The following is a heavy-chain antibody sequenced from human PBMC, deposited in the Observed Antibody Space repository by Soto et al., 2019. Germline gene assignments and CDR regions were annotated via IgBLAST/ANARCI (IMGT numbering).Heavy chain of an antibody. Sequence: QLQLQESGPGLVKPWETLSLICTVSGDSISSSNYFWRWIRQPPGKGLEWIGTIFYSGSTYYNPSLKSRVTISVDTSKNQFSLKLTSVTAADTALYYCARRYGWLYFDYWGQGSLVTVSS. D-gene: IGHD6-19*01. CDR1: GDSISSSNYF. CDR2: IFYSGST. J-gene: IGHJ4*02. V-gene: IGHV4-39*01. CDR3: ARRYGWLYFDY.